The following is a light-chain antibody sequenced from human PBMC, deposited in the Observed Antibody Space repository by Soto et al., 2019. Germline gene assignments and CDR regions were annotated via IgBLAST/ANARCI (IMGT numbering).Light chain of an antibody. J-gene: IGLJ1*01. V-gene: IGLV2-11*01. CDR1: SSDVGTYTY. CDR3: CSLPACYTHG. Sequence: QSVLTQPRSVSGSPGQSVTISCTGTSSDVGTYTYVSWYQQHPGKAPKLIIYDVIKRPSGVPDRFSGSRSGNTASLTISGLQAEYEADDYRCSLPACYTHGFGTRAKV. CDR2: DVI.